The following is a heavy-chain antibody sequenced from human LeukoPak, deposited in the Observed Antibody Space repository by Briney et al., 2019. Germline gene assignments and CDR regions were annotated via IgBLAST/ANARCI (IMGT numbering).Heavy chain of an antibody. D-gene: IGHD1-26*01. CDR3: ARDGGATTGHFDY. CDR1: RGSISGFY. Sequence: SETLSLTCSVSRGSISGFYWSWIRQSPGKGLDWIGYIYNSGSTNYNPSLKSRVTISIDTSKNHISLRLRSVTAADTAVYYCARDGGATTGHFDYWGQGTLVTVSS. V-gene: IGHV4-59*01. J-gene: IGHJ4*02. CDR2: IYNSGST.